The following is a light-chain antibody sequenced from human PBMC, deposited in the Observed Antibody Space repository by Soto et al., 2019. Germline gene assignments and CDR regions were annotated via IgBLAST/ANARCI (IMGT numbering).Light chain of an antibody. CDR1: QSVDSGY. CDR2: GAS. Sequence: VLTQSPGTLSLSPGERATLSCRARQSVDSGYLAWYQHKPGQAPRRLIYGASNRATGFPVRFSGSGSGTDFHMTISRLEAEDLALYYCQRFGISSSFGPGTKVDIK. CDR3: QRFGISSS. V-gene: IGKV3-20*01. J-gene: IGKJ3*01.